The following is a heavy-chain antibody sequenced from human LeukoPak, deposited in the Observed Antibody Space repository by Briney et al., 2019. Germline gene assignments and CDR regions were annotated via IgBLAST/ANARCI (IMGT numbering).Heavy chain of an antibody. CDR2: IYYSGST. CDR1: GGSISSGGYY. D-gene: IGHD5-24*01. Sequence: SGTLSLTCTVSGGSISSGGYYWSWIRQHPGKGLEWIGYIYYSGSTYYNPSLKSRVTISLDTSKNQFSLKLSSVTAADTAVYYCARGDAYYFDYWGQGTLVTVSS. V-gene: IGHV4-31*03. CDR3: ARGDAYYFDY. J-gene: IGHJ4*02.